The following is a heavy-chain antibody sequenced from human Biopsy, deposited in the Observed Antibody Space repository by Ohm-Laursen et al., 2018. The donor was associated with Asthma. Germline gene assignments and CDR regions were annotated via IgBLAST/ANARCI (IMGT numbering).Heavy chain of an antibody. V-gene: IGHV1-46*01. CDR1: GYSFTSDY. Sequence: SVKVSCKASGYSFTSDYIHWVRQAPGQGLEWMGIFNPSGGSTSYAQKFQGRVTMTRDTSTSTVYMELSSLRSEDTAVYYCARSSHINWGGYFDYWGQGTLVTVSP. J-gene: IGHJ4*02. D-gene: IGHD7-27*01. CDR3: ARSSHINWGGYFDY. CDR2: FNPSGGST.